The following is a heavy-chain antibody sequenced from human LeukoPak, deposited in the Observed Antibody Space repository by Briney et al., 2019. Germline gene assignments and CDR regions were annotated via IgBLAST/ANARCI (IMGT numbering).Heavy chain of an antibody. J-gene: IGHJ6*02. CDR2: FIPIFGTA. Sequence: SVKVSCKGSGGTFNSYAIRWVRQAPGQGLEWMGGFIPIFGTANYAQKFPGRVTITADESTSTAYMELSSLRSEDTAVYYCARADCSSTSCYLPYYYYYGMDVWGQGTTVTVSS. CDR3: ARADCSSTSCYLPYYYYYGMDV. CDR1: GGTFNSYA. D-gene: IGHD2-2*01. V-gene: IGHV1-69*13.